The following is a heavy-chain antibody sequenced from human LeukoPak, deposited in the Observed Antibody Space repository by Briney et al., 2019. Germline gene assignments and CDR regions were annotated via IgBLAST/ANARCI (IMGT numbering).Heavy chain of an antibody. CDR3: ARAGWLPGSQLVY. Sequence: SETLSLTCAVYGGSFSGYYWSWIRQPPGKGLEWIGEINHSGSTNYNPSLKSRVTISVDTSKSQFSLKLSSVTAADTAVYYCARAGWLPGSQLVYWGQGTLVTVSS. CDR2: INHSGST. V-gene: IGHV4-34*01. D-gene: IGHD5-18*01. J-gene: IGHJ4*02. CDR1: GGSFSGYY.